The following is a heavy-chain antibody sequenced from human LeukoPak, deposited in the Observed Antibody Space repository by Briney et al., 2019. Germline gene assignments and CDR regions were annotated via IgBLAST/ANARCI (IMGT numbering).Heavy chain of an antibody. CDR1: GFTFSSYS. J-gene: IGHJ4*02. Sequence: PGGSLRLSCAASGFTFSSYSMNGARQAPGKGLEWVSSISSRSSYIYYADSVKGRFTISRDNAKNSLYLQMNSLRAEDTAVYYCARDSGIVVVPAAIGYWGQGTLVTVSS. D-gene: IGHD2-2*01. CDR3: ARDSGIVVVPAAIGY. V-gene: IGHV3-21*01. CDR2: ISSRSSYI.